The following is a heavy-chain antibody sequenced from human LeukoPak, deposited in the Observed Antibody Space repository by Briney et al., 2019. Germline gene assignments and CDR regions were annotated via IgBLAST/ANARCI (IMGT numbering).Heavy chain of an antibody. D-gene: IGHD3-3*01. CDR3: ARRFFNAFDI. J-gene: IGHJ3*02. V-gene: IGHV4-59*08. CDR1: GGSISSYY. Sequence: SETLSLTCTVSGGSISSYYWSWIRQPPGKGLEWIGYIYYSGSTNYNPSLKSRVTISVDTSKNQFSLKLSSVTAADTAVYYFARRFFNAFDIWGQGTMVTVSS. CDR2: IYYSGST.